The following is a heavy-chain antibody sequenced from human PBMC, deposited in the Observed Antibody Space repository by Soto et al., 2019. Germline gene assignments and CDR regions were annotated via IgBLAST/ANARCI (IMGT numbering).Heavy chain of an antibody. J-gene: IGHJ3*02. V-gene: IGHV3-33*01. CDR1: GCTFRIYS. Sequence: GGSLRLSCAASGCTFRIYSMHWVRQSPGKGLEWVAVMWYDGTNKYYGESVKGRFTISRDNSENTLYLQMNSLRVEDTAVYYCARDATFGTKGGSFDIWGHGTLVTV. CDR2: MWYDGTNK. CDR3: ARDATFGTKGGSFDI. D-gene: IGHD3-16*01.